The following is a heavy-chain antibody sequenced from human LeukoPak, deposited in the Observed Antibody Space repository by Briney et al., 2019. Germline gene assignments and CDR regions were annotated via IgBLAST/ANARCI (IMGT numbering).Heavy chain of an antibody. J-gene: IGHJ4*02. CDR3: ARGGSSSSLNHFDY. Sequence: PPETLSLTCTVSRGSISSYYWSWIRQPPGKGLEWIGYIYYSGSTNYNPSLESRVTISVDPSKSQFSLKLASVSAADTAVYYCARGGSSSSLNHFDYWGRGTLVTVSS. D-gene: IGHD6-13*01. CDR2: IYYSGST. V-gene: IGHV4-59*01. CDR1: RGSISSYY.